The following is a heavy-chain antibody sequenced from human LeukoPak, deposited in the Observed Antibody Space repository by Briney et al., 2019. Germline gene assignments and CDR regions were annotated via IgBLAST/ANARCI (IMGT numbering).Heavy chain of an antibody. Sequence: GGSLRLSCAASGFTFSSYAMSWVRQAPGKGLEWVSAISGSGGSTYYADSVKGRFTISRDNSKNTLYLQMHSLRAEDTAVYYCATTSYFYGMAVWGQGTTVTVSS. J-gene: IGHJ6*02. V-gene: IGHV3-23*01. CDR1: GFTFSSYA. CDR2: ISGSGGST. D-gene: IGHD2-21*01. CDR3: ATTSYFYGMAV.